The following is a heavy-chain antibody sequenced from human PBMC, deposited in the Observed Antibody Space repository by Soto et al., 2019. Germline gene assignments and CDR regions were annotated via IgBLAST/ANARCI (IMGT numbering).Heavy chain of an antibody. CDR1: GLTFSNFA. Sequence: PGGPLRLSCAASGLTFSNFAMNWVRQAPGKGLEWVSNISDSGGSTYYADSVKGRFTISRDNSKNTLYLQMNSLRGRDTAIYYCVKEGSGWYSRGCFDFWGRGTMVTVS. D-gene: IGHD6-19*01. CDR3: VKEGSGWYSRGCFDF. V-gene: IGHV3-23*01. CDR2: ISDSGGST. J-gene: IGHJ3*01.